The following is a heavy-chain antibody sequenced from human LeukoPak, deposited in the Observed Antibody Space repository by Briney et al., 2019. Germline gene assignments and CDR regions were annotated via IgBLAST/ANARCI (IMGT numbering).Heavy chain of an antibody. CDR3: ARDDAGYSYDPRGRCYP. CDR1: RFTFSSYW. Sequence: GGSLRLSCAASRFTFSSYWMHWVRQAPGKGLVWVSRINSDGSSTSYADSVKGRFTISRDDAKNTLYLQMNSLRAEDTAVYYCARDDAGYSYDPRGRCYPWGQGTLVTVSS. J-gene: IGHJ5*02. V-gene: IGHV3-74*01. CDR2: INSDGSST. D-gene: IGHD5-18*01.